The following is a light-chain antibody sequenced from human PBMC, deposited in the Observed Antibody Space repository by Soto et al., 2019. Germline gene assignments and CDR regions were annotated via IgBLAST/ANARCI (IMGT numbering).Light chain of an antibody. CDR1: SSDVGSYDY. Sequence: QSALTQPASVSGSPGQSITISCTGTSSDVGSYDYVSWYQQHPGQVPKLMIYDVSNRLSGVSNRFSGSKSGNTASLTISGLQAEDEADYYCISFTTRATYVFGTGTKLTV. CDR2: DVS. CDR3: ISFTTRATYV. V-gene: IGLV2-14*01. J-gene: IGLJ1*01.